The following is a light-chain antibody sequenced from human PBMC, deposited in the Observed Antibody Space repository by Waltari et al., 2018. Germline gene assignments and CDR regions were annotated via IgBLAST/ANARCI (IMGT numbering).Light chain of an antibody. CDR1: QDISKY. CDR2: GAS. Sequence: DIQMTKSPSPLSASVKERVTNTCQASQDISKYLSWYQQKPGKAPKLLIYGASNLETGVPSRFSGSGSRTDFTFTISSLQPEDVATYYCQQYDNLPVTFGQGTKVEIK. J-gene: IGKJ1*01. V-gene: IGKV1-33*01. CDR3: QQYDNLPVT.